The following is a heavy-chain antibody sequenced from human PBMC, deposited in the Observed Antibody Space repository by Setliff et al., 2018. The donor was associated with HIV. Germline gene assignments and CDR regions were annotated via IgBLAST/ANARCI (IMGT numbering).Heavy chain of an antibody. CDR2: IIPIASVP. D-gene: IGHD3-22*01. J-gene: IGHJ4*01. V-gene: IGHV1-69*10. CDR1: GGSFNTYG. Sequence: SVKVSCKASGGSFNTYGIHWVRQAPGQGLEWMGGIIPIASVPNYSQKFQDRLTITADESTTTVYMDMSSLRSEDTAVYYCARQYYDSSGFDLDPYYFDYWGQGTLVTVSS. CDR3: ARQYYDSSGFDLDPYYFDY.